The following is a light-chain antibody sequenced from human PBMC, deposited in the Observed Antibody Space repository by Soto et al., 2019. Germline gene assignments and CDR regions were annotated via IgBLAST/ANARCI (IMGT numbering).Light chain of an antibody. J-gene: IGLJ1*01. CDR3: SSYTSSIIDYV. V-gene: IGLV2-14*01. CDR2: EVS. CDR1: SSDVGGYNY. Sequence: QYALTQPASVSGSPGQSITISCTGTSSDVGGYNYVSWYQQHPGKAPKLMIYEVSNRPSGVSNRFSGSKSGNTASLTISGLQAEDEADYYCSSYTSSIIDYVFGTGTKVTVL.